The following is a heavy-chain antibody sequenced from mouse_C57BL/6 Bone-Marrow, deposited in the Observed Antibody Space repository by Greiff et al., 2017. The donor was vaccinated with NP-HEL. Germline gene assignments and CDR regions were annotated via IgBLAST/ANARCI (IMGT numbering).Heavy chain of an antibody. D-gene: IGHD2-3*01. J-gene: IGHJ3*01. CDR2: IDPSDSYT. CDR1: GYTFTSYW. Sequence: QVQLQQPGAELVKPGASVKLSCKASGYTFTSYWMQWVKQRPGQGLEWIGEIDPSDSYTNYNQKFKGKATLTVDTSSSTAYMQLSSLTSEDSAVYYCARGGYYGGRCAYGGQGTLVTVSA. CDR3: ARGGYYGGRCAY. V-gene: IGHV1-50*01.